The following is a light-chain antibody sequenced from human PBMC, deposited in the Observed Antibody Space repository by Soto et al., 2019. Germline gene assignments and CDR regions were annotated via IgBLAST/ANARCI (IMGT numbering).Light chain of an antibody. CDR1: QSISSY. CDR3: QQSYSTPRGFT. CDR2: AAS. J-gene: IGKJ3*01. Sequence: DIQMTQSPSSLSASVGDRVTITCRASQSISSYLNWYQQKPGKAPKLLIYAASSLQSGVPSRFSGSGSGTDFTLTISSLQPEHFATYYCQQSYSTPRGFTFGPGTKVDIK. V-gene: IGKV1-39*01.